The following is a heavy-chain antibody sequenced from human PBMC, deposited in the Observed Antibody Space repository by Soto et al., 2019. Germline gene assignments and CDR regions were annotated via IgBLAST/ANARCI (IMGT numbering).Heavy chain of an antibody. D-gene: IGHD1-26*01. Sequence: ASVKVSCKSSGYTFTSYGISWVRQSPGQGLEWMGWISAYNGNTNYAQKLQGRVTMTTDTSTSTAYMELRSLRSDDTAVHYCARRRRVGPTCFRYLDPWGWGPLVTVS. CDR1: GYTFTSYG. CDR2: ISAYNGNT. CDR3: ARRRRVGPTCFRYLDP. J-gene: IGHJ5*02. V-gene: IGHV1-18*01.